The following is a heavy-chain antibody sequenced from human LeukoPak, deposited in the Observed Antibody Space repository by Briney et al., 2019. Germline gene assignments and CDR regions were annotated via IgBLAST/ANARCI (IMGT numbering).Heavy chain of an antibody. CDR3: ARLAAGTGDWFDP. CDR1: GFTFDDYA. D-gene: IGHD6-13*01. Sequence: GGSLRLSCAASGFTFDDYAMHWVRQPPGKGLEWVSLISWEGDTTYYADSVRGRFTISRDNSKNTLYLQMNSLRAEDTAVYYCARLAAGTGDWFDPWGQGTLVTVSS. CDR2: ISWEGDTT. V-gene: IGHV3-43D*03. J-gene: IGHJ5*02.